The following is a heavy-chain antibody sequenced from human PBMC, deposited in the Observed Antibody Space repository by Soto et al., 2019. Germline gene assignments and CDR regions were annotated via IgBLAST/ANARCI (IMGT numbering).Heavy chain of an antibody. D-gene: IGHD4-4*01. CDR2: IKNKADGETA. J-gene: IGHJ4*02. CDR3: TTDGTTITTGFDH. V-gene: IGHV3-15*01. CDR1: GFTFGNAW. Sequence: EVQLVESGGGLVKPGGSLRLSCTASGFTFGNAWMSWVRQAPGKGLEWVGRIKNKADGETADYGAPVKGRFGISRDDSSNTLFLQMNSLEFGDTAVYYCTTDGTTITTGFDHWGQGTLVTVSS.